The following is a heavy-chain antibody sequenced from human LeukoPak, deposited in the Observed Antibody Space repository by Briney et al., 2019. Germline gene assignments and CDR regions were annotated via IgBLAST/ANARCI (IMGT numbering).Heavy chain of an antibody. D-gene: IGHD3-22*01. CDR1: GFTFSIYA. V-gene: IGHV3-30*04. CDR2: ISYDGSNK. CDR3: ARGVSHLVVITKPVEY. J-gene: IGHJ4*02. Sequence: GRSLRLSCAATGFTFSIYAMHWVRQAPGKGLEWVAFISYDGSNKYYADSVKGRFTISRDNSKNTLYLQMNSLRAEDTAVYYCARGVSHLVVITKPVEYWGQGTLVTVSS.